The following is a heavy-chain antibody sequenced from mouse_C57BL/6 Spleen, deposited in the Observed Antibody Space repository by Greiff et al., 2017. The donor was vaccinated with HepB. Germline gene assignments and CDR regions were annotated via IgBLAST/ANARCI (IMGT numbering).Heavy chain of an antibody. V-gene: IGHV5-4*01. CDR1: GFTFSSYA. CDR2: ISDGGSYT. Sequence: VQLKQSGGGLVKPGGSLKLSCAASGFTFSSYAMSWVRQTPEKRLEWVATISDGGSYTYYPDNVKGRFTISRDNAKNNLYLQMSHLKSEDTAMYYCAIEGGYYDYAMDYWGQGTSVTVSS. CDR3: AIEGGYYDYAMDY. D-gene: IGHD2-3*01. J-gene: IGHJ4*01.